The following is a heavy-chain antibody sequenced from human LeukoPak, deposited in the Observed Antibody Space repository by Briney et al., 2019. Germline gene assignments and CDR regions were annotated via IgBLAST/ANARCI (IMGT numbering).Heavy chain of an antibody. CDR3: ARDLRHPVGGTSY. CDR1: GYTFSSYS. CDR2: ISPSSNYI. J-gene: IGHJ4*02. V-gene: IGHV3-21*01. D-gene: IGHD4-23*01. Sequence: GGSLRLSCAASGYTFSSYSMNWVRQAPGKGLEWVSSISPSSNYIYYADSVKGRFTISRDNAKTSLYLQMNSLRAEDTAVYYCARDLRHPVGGTSYWGQGTLVTVSS.